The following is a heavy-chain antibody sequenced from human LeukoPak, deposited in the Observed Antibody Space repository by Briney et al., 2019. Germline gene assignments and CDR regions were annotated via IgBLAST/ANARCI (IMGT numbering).Heavy chain of an antibody. Sequence: ASVKVSCKASGGTFSSYAISWVRQAPGQGLEWVGGIIPIFGTANYAQKFQGRVTITTDQSTSTAYMELSSLRSEDTAVYYCARDRSGSYYRDWGQGTLVTVSS. CDR1: GGTFSSYA. D-gene: IGHD3-10*01. J-gene: IGHJ4*02. CDR3: ARDRSGSYYRD. CDR2: IIPIFGTA. V-gene: IGHV1-69*05.